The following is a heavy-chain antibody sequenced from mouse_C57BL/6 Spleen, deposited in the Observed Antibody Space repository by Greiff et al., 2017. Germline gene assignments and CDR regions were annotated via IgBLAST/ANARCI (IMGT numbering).Heavy chain of an antibody. CDR2: IWGVGST. Sequence: VKLQESGPGLVAPSQSLSITCTVSGFSLTSYGVDWVRQSPGKGLAWLGVIWGVGSTNYNSALKSRLSISKDNSKSQVFLKMNSLQTDDTAMYYCASDYGSSYGFAYWGQGTLVTVSA. V-gene: IGHV2-6*01. CDR1: GFSLTSYG. CDR3: ASDYGSSYGFAY. J-gene: IGHJ3*01. D-gene: IGHD1-1*01.